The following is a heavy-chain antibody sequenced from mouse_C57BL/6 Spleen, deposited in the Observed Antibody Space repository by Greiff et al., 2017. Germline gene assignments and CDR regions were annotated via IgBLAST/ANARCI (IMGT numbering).Heavy chain of an antibody. CDR3: ARDYDYWYFDV. J-gene: IGHJ1*03. CDR2: INPSSGYT. V-gene: IGHV1-7*01. D-gene: IGHD1-1*01. CDR1: GYTFTSYW. Sequence: QVQLQQSGAELAKPGASVKLSCKASGYTFTSYWMHWVNQRPGQGLEWIGYINPSSGYTKYNQKFKDKATLTADKSSSPAYMQLSSLTYEDSAVYYCARDYDYWYFDVWGTGTTVTVSS.